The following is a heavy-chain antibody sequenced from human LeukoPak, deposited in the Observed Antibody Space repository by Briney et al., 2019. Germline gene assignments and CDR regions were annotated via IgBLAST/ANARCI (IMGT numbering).Heavy chain of an antibody. D-gene: IGHD6-19*01. CDR2: ISGSGGST. J-gene: IGHJ6*03. CDR3: ARASGWYYYYYMDV. CDR1: GFTFSSYA. V-gene: IGHV3-23*01. Sequence: GGSLRLSCAASGFTFSSYAVSWVRQAPGKGLEWVSSISGSGGSTYSADSVKGRFTVSRDNSKNTLYLQMNSLRAEDTAVYYCARASGWYYYYYMDVWGKGTTVTVSS.